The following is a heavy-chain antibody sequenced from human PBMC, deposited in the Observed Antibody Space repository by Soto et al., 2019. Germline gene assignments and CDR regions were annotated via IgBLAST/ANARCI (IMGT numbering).Heavy chain of an antibody. J-gene: IGHJ2*01. CDR2: IIPIFGTA. CDR3: ARDRKGLYCGGDCYSVWYFDL. V-gene: IGHV1-69*12. CDR1: GGTFSSYA. Sequence: QVQLVQSGAEVKKPGSSVKVSCKASGGTFSSYAISWVRQAPGQGLEWMGGIIPIFGTANYAQKFQGRVTITADESTSTAYMKLSSMRSEDTAVYYCARDRKGLYCGGDCYSVWYFDLWGRGTLVTVSS. D-gene: IGHD2-21*02.